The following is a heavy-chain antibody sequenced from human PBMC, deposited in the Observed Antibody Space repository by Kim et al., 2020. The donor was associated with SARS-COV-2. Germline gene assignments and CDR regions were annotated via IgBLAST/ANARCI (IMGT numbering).Heavy chain of an antibody. J-gene: IGHJ3*02. CDR1: GYSFSTYW. CDR3: ARRWFGGGAGGDTFDI. V-gene: IGHV5-51*01. Sequence: GESLKISCKGSGYSFSTYWIGWVRQMPGKGLEWMGIIYPGDSDTRYSPSFQGQVTISADESISTAYLQWSSLKASDTAMYYCARRWFGGGAGGDTFDIWGQGTMVTVSS. CDR2: IYPGDSDT. D-gene: IGHD3-10*01.